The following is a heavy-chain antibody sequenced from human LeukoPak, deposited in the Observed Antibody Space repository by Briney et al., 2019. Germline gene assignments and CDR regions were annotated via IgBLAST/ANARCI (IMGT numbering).Heavy chain of an antibody. CDR1: GYTFTSYD. V-gene: IGHV1-8*01. CDR2: MNPNSGNT. CDR3: ARGKTRKRIAVAGLYYYYCYMDV. Sequence: ASVKVSCKASGYTFTSYDINWVRQATGQGLEWMGWMNPNSGNTGYAQKFQGRATMTRNTSISTAYMELSSLRSEDTAVYYCARGKTRKRIAVAGLYYYYCYMDVWGKGTTVTVSS. J-gene: IGHJ6*03. D-gene: IGHD6-19*01.